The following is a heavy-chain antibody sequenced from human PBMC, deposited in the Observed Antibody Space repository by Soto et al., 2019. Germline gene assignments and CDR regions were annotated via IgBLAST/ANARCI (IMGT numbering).Heavy chain of an antibody. CDR3: ARAMRIGPCRECWRPESKGGFDP. CDR1: GGSVSSGSYY. J-gene: IGHJ5*02. Sequence: SETLSLTCTVSGGSVSSGSYYWSWIRQPPGKGLEWIGYIYYSGSTTYNPSLKSRVTISVDTSKNQVSLKLSSVTAADTAVYYWARAMRIGPCRECWRPESKGGFDPWGQGTLVTVSS. CDR2: IYYSGST. V-gene: IGHV4-61*01. D-gene: IGHD3-10*01.